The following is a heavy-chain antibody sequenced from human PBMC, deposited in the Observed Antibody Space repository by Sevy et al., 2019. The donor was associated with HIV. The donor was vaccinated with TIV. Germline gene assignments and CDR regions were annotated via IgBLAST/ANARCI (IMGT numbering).Heavy chain of an antibody. V-gene: IGHV4-39*01. CDR1: GGSISSRSSY. CDR3: ASTRDYYGSGSSFSHWFDP. CDR2: IYYSGST. D-gene: IGHD3-10*01. Sequence: KQSQTLSLTCTVSGGSISSRSSYWGWIRQPPGKGLEWIGSIYYSGSTYSNPSLKSRLTMSVDTSKNQFSLKLSSVTAADTAVYYCASTRDYYGSGSSFSHWFDPWGQGILVTVSS. J-gene: IGHJ5*02.